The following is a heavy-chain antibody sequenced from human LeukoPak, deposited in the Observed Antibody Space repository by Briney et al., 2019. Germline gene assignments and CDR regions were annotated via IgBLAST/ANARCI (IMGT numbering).Heavy chain of an antibody. V-gene: IGHV4-61*01. CDR1: GGSIRSSYYY. CDR2: IYYSGST. D-gene: IGHD3-22*01. CDR3: ARYPRYDSSGHNAFDI. Sequence: KPSETLSLTCTVSGGSIRSSYYYWSWIRQPPGKGLEWIGYIYYSGSTNYNPSLKSRVTISVDTSKNQFSLKLSSVTAADTAVYYCARYPRYDSSGHNAFDIWGQGTMVTVSS. J-gene: IGHJ3*02.